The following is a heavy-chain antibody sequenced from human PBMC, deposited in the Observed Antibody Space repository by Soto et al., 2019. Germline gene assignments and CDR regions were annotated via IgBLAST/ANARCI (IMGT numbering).Heavy chain of an antibody. Sequence: VQLVESGGGLVQPGRSLRLSCVAAPAFNFDDYAMHWVRQTPGKGLEWVSGISWNTGSIGYADSVKGRFTISRDNTKNSLYLQMSSLRPEDTALYYCAKTTGPFYYAMDVWGQGTAVIVSS. J-gene: IGHJ6*02. D-gene: IGHD4-17*01. CDR1: AFNFDDYA. V-gene: IGHV3-9*01. CDR3: AKTTGPFYYAMDV. CDR2: ISWNTGSI.